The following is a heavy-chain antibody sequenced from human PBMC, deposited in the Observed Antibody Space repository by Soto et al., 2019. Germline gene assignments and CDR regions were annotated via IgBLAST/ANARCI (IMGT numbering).Heavy chain of an antibody. CDR1: GACISSYY. V-gene: IGHV4-59*01. CDR2: IYYSGNT. D-gene: IGHD3-10*01. J-gene: IGHJ6*02. Sequence: SDTLSLTCDVSGACISSYYWSWIRHPPGKGLEWIGYIYYSGNTNYNPSLKSRVTMSVDTSKKQCSLNLTSVTAADTAVYLSARASYGSRNYKARYNFYATHIWGQATTVTAS. CDR3: ARASYGSRNYKARYNFYATHI.